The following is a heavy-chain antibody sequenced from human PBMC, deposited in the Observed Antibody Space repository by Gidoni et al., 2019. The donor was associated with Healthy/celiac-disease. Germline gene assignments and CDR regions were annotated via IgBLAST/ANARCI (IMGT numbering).Heavy chain of an antibody. CDR1: GYTFTGYY. V-gene: IGHV1-2*02. CDR3: ARDRHPISILRYFDWPEPHDY. CDR2: INPNSGGT. D-gene: IGHD3-9*01. J-gene: IGHJ4*02. Sequence: QVQLVQSGAEVKKPGASVKVSCQASGYTFTGYYMPWVRQAPGQGREWMGWINPNSGGTNYAQKFQGRVTMTRDTSISTAYMELSRLRSDDTAVYYCARDRHPISILRYFDWPEPHDYWGQGTLVTVSS.